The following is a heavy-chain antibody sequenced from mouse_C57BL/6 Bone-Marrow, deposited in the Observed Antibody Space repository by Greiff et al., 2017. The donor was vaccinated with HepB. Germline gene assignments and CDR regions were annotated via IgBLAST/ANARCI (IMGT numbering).Heavy chain of an antibody. CDR1: GFTFSSYA. D-gene: IGHD3-2*02. Sequence: EVKLMESGEGLVKPGGSLKLSCAASGFTFSSYAMSWVRQTPEKRLEWVAYISSGGDYIYYADTVKGRFTISRDNARNTLYLQMSSLKYEDTAMYYCTRGQLRPSWFAYWGQGTLVTVSA. J-gene: IGHJ3*01. CDR2: ISSGGDYI. V-gene: IGHV5-9-1*02. CDR3: TRGQLRPSWFAY.